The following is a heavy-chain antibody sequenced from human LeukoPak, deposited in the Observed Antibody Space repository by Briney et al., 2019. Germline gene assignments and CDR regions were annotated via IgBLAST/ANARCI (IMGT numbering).Heavy chain of an antibody. J-gene: IGHJ5*02. CDR2: IYTSGST. CDR3: ARGRITIFEGWFDP. CDR1: GGSISSYY. D-gene: IGHD3-3*01. Sequence: KSSETLSLTCTVSGGSISSYYWSWIRQPAGKGLEWIGRIYTSGSTNYNPSLKSRVTMSVDTSKNQFSLKLSSVTAADTAVYYCARGRITIFEGWFDPWGQGTLVTVSS. V-gene: IGHV4-4*07.